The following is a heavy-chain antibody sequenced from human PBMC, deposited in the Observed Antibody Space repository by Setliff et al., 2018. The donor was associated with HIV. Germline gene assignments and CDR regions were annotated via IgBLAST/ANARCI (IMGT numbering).Heavy chain of an antibody. Sequence: SETLSLTCSVSDGSFSDYCWNWIRQPPGKGLELIGYISDSGSTNYNPSLKSRVTISVDTSKNQFSLNLISVTAADTAVYYCARGRSLSSSWYYSGFDYWGQGTLVTVS. D-gene: IGHD3-22*01. CDR3: ARGRSLSSSWYYSGFDY. J-gene: IGHJ4*02. CDR1: DGSFSDYC. CDR2: ISDSGST. V-gene: IGHV4-59*01.